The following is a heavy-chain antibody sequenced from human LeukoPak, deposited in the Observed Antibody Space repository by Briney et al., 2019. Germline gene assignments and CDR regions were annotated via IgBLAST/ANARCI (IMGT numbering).Heavy chain of an antibody. V-gene: IGHV4-30-2*01. CDR3: ARGSPYYYDSSRYMDV. D-gene: IGHD3-22*01. CDR1: GGSISSGGYY. CDR2: IYHSGST. J-gene: IGHJ6*03. Sequence: PSQTLSLTCTVSGGSISSGGYYWSWIRQPPGKGLEWIGYIYHSGSTYYNPSLKSRVTISVDRSKNQFSLKLSSVTAADTAVYYCARGSPYYYDSSRYMDVWGKGTTVTVSS.